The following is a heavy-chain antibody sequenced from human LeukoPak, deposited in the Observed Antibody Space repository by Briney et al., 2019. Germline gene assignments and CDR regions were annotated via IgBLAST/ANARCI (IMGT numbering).Heavy chain of an antibody. J-gene: IGHJ6*02. Sequence: GGSLRLSCAASGFTFSNNWMSWVRQAPGKGLEWMANIKEDGSEKYYVDSVKGRFTISRDNAKNSLYLQMNSLRAEDTAVYYCARAGVLWFGESRMDVWGQGTTVTVSS. CDR3: ARAGVLWFGESRMDV. D-gene: IGHD3-10*01. CDR1: GFTFSNNW. CDR2: IKEDGSEK. V-gene: IGHV3-7*03.